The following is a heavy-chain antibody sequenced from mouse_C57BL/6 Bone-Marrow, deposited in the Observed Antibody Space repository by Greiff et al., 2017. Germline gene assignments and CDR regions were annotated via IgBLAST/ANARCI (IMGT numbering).Heavy chain of an antibody. Sequence: EVMLVESGGGLVKPGGSLKLSCAASGFTFSDYGMHWVRQAPEKGLAWVAYISSGSSTIYYAVTVKGRFTISRDNAKNTLFLQLTSLRSEDTAMYYCARGDYNYEGAGFAYWGQGTLVTVSA. CDR2: ISSGSSTI. CDR3: ARGDYNYEGAGFAY. J-gene: IGHJ3*01. V-gene: IGHV5-17*01. D-gene: IGHD2-12*01. CDR1: GFTFSDYG.